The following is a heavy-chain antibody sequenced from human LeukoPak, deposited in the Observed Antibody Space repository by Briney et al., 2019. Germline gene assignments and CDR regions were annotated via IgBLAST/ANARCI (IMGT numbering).Heavy chain of an antibody. D-gene: IGHD3-10*01. CDR3: ARLFRYGSGIYGHFDY. CDR1: GGSISSYY. V-gene: IGHV4-59*01. Sequence: PSETLSLTCTVSGGSISSYYWSWIRQPPGKGLEWIGYIYYSGSTNYNPSLKSRVTISVDTSKNQFSLKLSSVIAADTAVYYCARLFRYGSGIYGHFDYWGQGTLVTVSS. J-gene: IGHJ4*02. CDR2: IYYSGST.